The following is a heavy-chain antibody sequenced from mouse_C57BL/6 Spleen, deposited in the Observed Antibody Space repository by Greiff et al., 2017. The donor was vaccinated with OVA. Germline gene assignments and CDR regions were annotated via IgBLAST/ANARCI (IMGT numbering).Heavy chain of an antibody. Sequence: EVQLQQSGPELVKPGASVKISCKASGYTFTDYYMNWVKQSHGKSLEWIGDINPNNGGTSYNQKFKGKATLTVDKSSSTAYMELRSLTSEDSAVYYCASLLRFDYGGQGTTLTVSS. CDR3: ASLLRFDY. CDR1: GYTFTDYY. V-gene: IGHV1-26*01. CDR2: INPNNGGT. D-gene: IGHD1-1*01. J-gene: IGHJ2*01.